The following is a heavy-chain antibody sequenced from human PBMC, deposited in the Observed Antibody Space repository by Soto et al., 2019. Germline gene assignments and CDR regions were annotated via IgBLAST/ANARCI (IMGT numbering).Heavy chain of an antibody. CDR3: ARARTMRRHNAFDI. Sequence: PGGSLRLSCAASGFTFSSYVMHWVRQAPGKGLEWVAVISYDGSNKYYADSVKGRFTISRDNSKNTLYLQMNSLRAEDTAVYYCARARTMRRHNAFDIWGQGTMLTVSS. V-gene: IGHV3-30-3*01. CDR2: ISYDGSNK. D-gene: IGHD3-22*01. J-gene: IGHJ3*02. CDR1: GFTFSSYV.